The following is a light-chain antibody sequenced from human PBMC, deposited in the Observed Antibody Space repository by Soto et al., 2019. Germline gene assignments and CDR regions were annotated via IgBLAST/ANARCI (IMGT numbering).Light chain of an antibody. CDR2: DVS. Sequence: QSVLTQPASVSGSPGQSINISCTGTSSDVGGYNYVSWYQHHPGKAPKLIIYDVSNRPSGVSNPFSGSKSGNTASLTISGLQPGDEADYYCSSYTTSNTRQIVFGTGTKVTV. V-gene: IGLV2-14*03. CDR1: SSDVGGYNY. J-gene: IGLJ1*01. CDR3: SSYTTSNTRQIV.